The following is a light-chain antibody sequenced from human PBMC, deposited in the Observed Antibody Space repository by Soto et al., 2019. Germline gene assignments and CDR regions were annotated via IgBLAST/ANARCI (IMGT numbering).Light chain of an antibody. CDR3: AAWDDSLNGRV. CDR1: SSNIGSNT. CDR2: NND. V-gene: IGLV1-44*01. Sequence: QSVLTQAPSVSGTPGQRVTISCSGTSSNIGSNTVNWYQQLPGTAPKLLIYNNDQRPSGVPDRFSGSKSGTSASLAIGGLQSEDEADYYCAAWDDSLNGRVFGGGTKLTVL. J-gene: IGLJ3*02.